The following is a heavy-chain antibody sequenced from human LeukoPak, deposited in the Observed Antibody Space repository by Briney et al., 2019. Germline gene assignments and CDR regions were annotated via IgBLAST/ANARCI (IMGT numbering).Heavy chain of an antibody. CDR3: ARGWGSQWLVPHAFDI. J-gene: IGHJ3*02. Sequence: ASVKVSCKASGYTFTSYGISWVRQAPGQGLEWMGWISAYNGNTNYAQKLQGRVTMTTDTSTSTAYMELRSLRPDDPAVYYCARGWGSQWLVPHAFDIWGQGTMVTVSS. V-gene: IGHV1-18*01. CDR1: GYTFTSYG. CDR2: ISAYNGNT. D-gene: IGHD6-19*01.